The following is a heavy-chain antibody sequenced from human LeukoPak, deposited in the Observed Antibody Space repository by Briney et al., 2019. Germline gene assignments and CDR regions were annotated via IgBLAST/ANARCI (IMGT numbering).Heavy chain of an antibody. J-gene: IGHJ6*02. CDR2: IYYSGST. CDR1: GGSISSDY. V-gene: IGHV4-59*01. CDR3: ARSRVRYFDWLAPYYYGMDV. D-gene: IGHD3-9*01. Sequence: SETLSLTCTVSGGSISSDYGSWIRQPPGKGLEWSGYIYYSGSTNYNPSLKSRVTISVDTSKNQFSLKLSSVTAADTAVYYCARSRVRYFDWLAPYYYGMDVWGRGTTVTVSS.